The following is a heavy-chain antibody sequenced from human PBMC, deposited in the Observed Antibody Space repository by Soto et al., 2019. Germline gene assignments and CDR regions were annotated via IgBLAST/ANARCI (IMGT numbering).Heavy chain of an antibody. J-gene: IGHJ4*02. V-gene: IGHV2-5*02. CDR2: IYWDDDE. D-gene: IGHD2-21*01. CDR1: GFSLTTTGVG. CDR3: DLGDSCRDFES. Sequence: QISLKESGPALVKPTQTLTLTCSSPGFSLTTTGVGVGWIRQPPGKALEWLALIYWDDDERYNPSLKNRLTTTKETSKDLHVVTTTNVDSVDTATYGCDLGDSCRDFESWGQGTLVTVSS.